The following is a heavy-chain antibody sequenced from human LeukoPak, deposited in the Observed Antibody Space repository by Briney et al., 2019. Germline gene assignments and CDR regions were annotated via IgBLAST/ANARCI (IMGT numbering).Heavy chain of an antibody. CDR2: IYYSGST. D-gene: IGHD3-10*01. CDR1: GGSISSYY. V-gene: IGHV4-59*01. Sequence: HPSETLSLTCTVSGGSISSYYWSWIRQPPGKGLEWIGYIYYSGSTNYNPSLKGRVTISVDTSKNQFSLKLSSVTAADTAVYYCARDSGLLWFGEPVNDAFDIWGQGTMVTVSS. CDR3: ARDSGLLWFGEPVNDAFDI. J-gene: IGHJ3*02.